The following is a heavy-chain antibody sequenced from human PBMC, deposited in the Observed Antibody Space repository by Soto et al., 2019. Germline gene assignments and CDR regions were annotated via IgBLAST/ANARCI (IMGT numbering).Heavy chain of an antibody. J-gene: IGHJ5*02. V-gene: IGHV3-74*01. CDR3: AREDSSGWLKWFDP. Sequence: PGGSLRLSCAASGFTFSSYAMSWVRQAPGKGLVWVSRINTDGSSTSYADSVKGRFTISRDNAKNTLYLQMNNLGAEDTAVYYCAREDSSGWLKWFDPWGQGTLVTVSS. CDR1: GFTFSSYA. D-gene: IGHD6-19*01. CDR2: INTDGSST.